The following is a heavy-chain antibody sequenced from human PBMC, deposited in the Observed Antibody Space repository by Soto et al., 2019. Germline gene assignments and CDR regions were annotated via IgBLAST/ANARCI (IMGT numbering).Heavy chain of an antibody. CDR1: GYSFTSYW. Sequence: LGESLKISCKGSGYSFTSYWISWVRQMPGKGLEWMGRIDPSDSYTNYSPSFQGHVTISADKSISTAYLQWSSLKASDTAMYYCARLPLLWFGERTDYGMDVWGQGTTVTVSS. J-gene: IGHJ6*02. CDR2: IDPSDSYT. CDR3: ARLPLLWFGERTDYGMDV. V-gene: IGHV5-10-1*01. D-gene: IGHD3-10*01.